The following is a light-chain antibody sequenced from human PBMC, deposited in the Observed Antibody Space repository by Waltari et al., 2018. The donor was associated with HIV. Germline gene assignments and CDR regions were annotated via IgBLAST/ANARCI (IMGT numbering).Light chain of an antibody. CDR3: GAWDTRLTVEV. V-gene: IGLV1-51*01. Sequence: QSVVTQPPSVSAAPGQKVTISCSGSRPNIGGSHVSWYQHLPGTAPKLLIYENIKRPSGIPHRFSGAKSGTSATLGITGLQTGDEADYYCGAWDTRLTVEVLGGGTRLTVL. J-gene: IGLJ2*01. CDR2: ENI. CDR1: RPNIGGSH.